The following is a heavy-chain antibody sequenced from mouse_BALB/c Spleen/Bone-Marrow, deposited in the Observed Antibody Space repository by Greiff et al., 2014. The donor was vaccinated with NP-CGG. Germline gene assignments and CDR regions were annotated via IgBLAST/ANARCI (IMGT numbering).Heavy chain of an antibody. D-gene: IGHD2-14*01. CDR2: INPYNDGT. CDR3: ARNYRYDGFAY. Sequence: EVQRVESGPELVKPGASVKMSCKASGYTFTSYVMHWVKQKPGQGLEWIGYINPYNDGTKYNEKFKGKATLTSDKSSSTAYMELSSLTSEDSAVYYCARNYRYDGFAYWGQGTLVTVSA. J-gene: IGHJ3*01. CDR1: GYTFTSYV. V-gene: IGHV1-14*01.